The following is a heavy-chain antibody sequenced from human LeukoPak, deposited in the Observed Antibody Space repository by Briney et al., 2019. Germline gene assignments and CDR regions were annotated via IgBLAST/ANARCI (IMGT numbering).Heavy chain of an antibody. CDR3: ASATRLDY. J-gene: IGHJ4*02. CDR1: GFTFSSYA. CDR2: INSDGNST. V-gene: IGHV3-74*01. Sequence: GSLRLSCAASGFTFSSYAMSWVRQAPGKGLVWVSRINSDGNSTYYADPVKGRFTISRDNAKNTLYLQMNSLRAEDTAVYYCASATRLDYWGPGTLVTVSS.